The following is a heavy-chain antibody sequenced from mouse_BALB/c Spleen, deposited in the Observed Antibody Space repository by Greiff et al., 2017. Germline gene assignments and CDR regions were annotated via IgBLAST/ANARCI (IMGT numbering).Heavy chain of an antibody. Sequence: QVQLKESGAELARPGASVKLSCKASGYTFTSYWMQWVKQRPGQGLEWIGAIYPGDGDTRYTQKFKGKATLTADKSSSTAYMQLSSLASEDSAVYYCARREITTYFDVWGAGTTVTVSS. CDR2: IYPGDGDT. CDR1: GYTFTSYW. V-gene: IGHV1-87*01. D-gene: IGHD2-4*01. J-gene: IGHJ1*01. CDR3: ARREITTYFDV.